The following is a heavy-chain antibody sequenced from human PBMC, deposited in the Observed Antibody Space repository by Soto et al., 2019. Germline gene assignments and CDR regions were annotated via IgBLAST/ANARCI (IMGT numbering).Heavy chain of an antibody. CDR1: GGSISSGGYY. CDR2: IYYSGST. J-gene: IGHJ4*02. Sequence: SETLSLTCTVSGGSISSGGYYWSWIRQHPGKGLEWIGYIYYSGSTYYNPSLKSRVTISVDTSKNQFSLKLSSVTAADTAVYYCARVEATVTDNRYYFDFRGQGILVTVSS. D-gene: IGHD4-17*01. CDR3: ARVEATVTDNRYYFDF. V-gene: IGHV4-31*03.